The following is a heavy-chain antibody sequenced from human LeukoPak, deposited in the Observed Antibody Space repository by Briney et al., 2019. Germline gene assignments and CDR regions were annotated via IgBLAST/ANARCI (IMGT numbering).Heavy chain of an antibody. J-gene: IGHJ4*02. CDR1: GDSVSSNSAV. CDR3: ARGVVATGFDY. CDR2: TYYRSKWYN. Sequence: PSQTLSLTCAISGDSVSSNSAVWSWIRQSPSRDLEWMGMTYYRSKWYNDYAVSVKSRITVNPDTSKNQFSLQLNSVTPEDTAVYYCARGVVATGFDYWGQGTLVTVSS. D-gene: IGHD2-15*01. V-gene: IGHV6-1*01.